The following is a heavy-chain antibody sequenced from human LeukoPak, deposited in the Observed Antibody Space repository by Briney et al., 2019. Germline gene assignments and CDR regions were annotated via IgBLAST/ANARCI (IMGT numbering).Heavy chain of an antibody. V-gene: IGHV4-34*01. J-gene: IGHJ6*02. CDR2: INHSGST. Sequence: PSETLSLTCAVYGGSFSGYYWSWIRQPPGKGLEWIGEINHSGSTDYNPSLKSRVTISVDTSQNHFSLKLSSVTAADTAVYYCARSSRGTSDYYGMDVWGQGTTVTVSS. D-gene: IGHD1-1*01. CDR1: GGSFSGYY. CDR3: ARSSRGTSDYYGMDV.